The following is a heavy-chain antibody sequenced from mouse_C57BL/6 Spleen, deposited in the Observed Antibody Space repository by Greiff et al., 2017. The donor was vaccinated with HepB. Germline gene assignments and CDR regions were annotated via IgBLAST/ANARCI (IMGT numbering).Heavy chain of an antibody. J-gene: IGHJ4*01. CDR3: ARGDSNHYYAMDY. CDR2: INPSNGGT. Sequence: QVQLQSGTELVKPGASVKLSCKASGYTFTSYWMHWVKQRPGQGLEWIGNINPSNGGTNYNEKFKSKATLTVDKSSSTAYMQLSSLTSEDSAVYYCARGDSNHYYAMDYWGQGTSVTVSS. V-gene: IGHV1-53*01. CDR1: GYTFTSYW. D-gene: IGHD2-5*01.